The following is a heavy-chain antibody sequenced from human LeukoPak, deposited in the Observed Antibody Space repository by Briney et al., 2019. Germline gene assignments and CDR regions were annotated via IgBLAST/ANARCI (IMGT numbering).Heavy chain of an antibody. CDR1: GYSISSGYY. D-gene: IGHD3-22*01. CDR2: IYYSGST. V-gene: IGHV4-38-2*02. CDR3: ARGPRGSSSGYFSGRYYYMDV. Sequence: SETPSLTCTVSGYSISSGYYWGWIRQPPGKGLEWIGYIYYSGSTNYNPSLKSRVTISVDTSKNQFSLKLSSVTAADTAVYYCARGPRGSSSGYFSGRYYYMDVWGKGTTVTVSS. J-gene: IGHJ6*03.